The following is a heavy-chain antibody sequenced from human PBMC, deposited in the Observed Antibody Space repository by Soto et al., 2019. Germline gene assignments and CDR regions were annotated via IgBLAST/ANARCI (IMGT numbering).Heavy chain of an antibody. CDR3: AHHAKRDYIFY. V-gene: IGHV4-39*01. Sequence: XETLSLTCAVSGGSISSNIYYWGWIRQPPGKGLEWIGSISFSGSTYYNPSLKSRVTISVDTSKNQLSLNLNSVTAADTAVYYCAHHAKRDYIFYWGQGTLVTVSS. J-gene: IGHJ4*02. CDR1: GGSISSNIYY. CDR2: ISFSGST.